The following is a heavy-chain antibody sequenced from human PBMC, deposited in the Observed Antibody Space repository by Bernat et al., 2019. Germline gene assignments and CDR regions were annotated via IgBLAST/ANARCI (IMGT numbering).Heavy chain of an antibody. CDR1: GFTFSSYS. CDR2: ISSSSSYI. V-gene: IGHV3-21*01. Sequence: EVQLVESGGGLVKPGGSLRLSCAASGFTFSSYSMNWVRQAPGKGLEWVSYISSSSSYIYYADSVKGRFTISRDNAKNSLYLQMNSLRAEDTAVYYCAGDSMGLDVWGQGTTVTVSS. J-gene: IGHJ6*02. D-gene: IGHD3-10*01. CDR3: AGDSMGLDV.